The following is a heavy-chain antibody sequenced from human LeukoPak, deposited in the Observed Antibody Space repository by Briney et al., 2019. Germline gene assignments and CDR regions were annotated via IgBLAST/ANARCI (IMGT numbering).Heavy chain of an antibody. CDR2: IDDSGVIR. CDR3: AKRLKRNYYYHYAMDV. Sequence: PGGSLRLSCAASGFTFKIHAMSWVRQAPGKGLEWVSRIDDSGVIRSYADSVKGGFTISRDNSKMTLTLQMNSLRAEDTAVYYCAKRLKRNYYYHYAMDVWGQGTTVTVSS. CDR1: GFTFKIHA. J-gene: IGHJ6*02. D-gene: IGHD3-22*01. V-gene: IGHV3-23*01.